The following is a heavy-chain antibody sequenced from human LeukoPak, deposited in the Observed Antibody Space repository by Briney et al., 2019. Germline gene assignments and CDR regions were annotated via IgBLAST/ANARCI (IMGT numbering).Heavy chain of an antibody. Sequence: ASVKVSCKASGYTFNGHYIHWVRQAPGEGLEWMGWINPNTGGTKFAQKFQGRVTMTRDTSISTAYMELSRLRSDDTAVYYCAAGTDKYYYYYMDVWGKGTTVTISS. V-gene: IGHV1-2*02. CDR1: GYTFNGHY. CDR2: INPNTGGT. D-gene: IGHD6-13*01. CDR3: AAGTDKYYYYYMDV. J-gene: IGHJ6*03.